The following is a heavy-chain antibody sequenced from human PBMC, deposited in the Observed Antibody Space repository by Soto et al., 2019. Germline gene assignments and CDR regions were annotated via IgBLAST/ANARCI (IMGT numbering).Heavy chain of an antibody. D-gene: IGHD5-12*01. J-gene: IGHJ3*02. CDR2: ISSSGNTI. Sequence: QVQLVESGGGLVRPGESLRLSCAASEFTFSDYYMSWIRQAPGKGLEWVSYISSSGNTIYYADSVKGRFTISRDNAKNSLYLQMNSLRAEDTAVYCCARRYSGGRAFDICGKGTMVTVSS. V-gene: IGHV3-11*01. CDR3: ARRYSGGRAFDI. CDR1: EFTFSDYY.